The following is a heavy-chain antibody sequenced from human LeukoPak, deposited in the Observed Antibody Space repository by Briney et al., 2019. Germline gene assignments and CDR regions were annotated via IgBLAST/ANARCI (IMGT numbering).Heavy chain of an antibody. CDR3: ARERRDSSGYYYHSDY. Sequence: PSETLSLTCTVSGDSVSSGLYYWSWIRQPPGKGLEWIGNLYFSGSTNYSPSLKSRVTMSVDTSKNQFSLKLRSVTAADTAVYYCARERRDSSGYYYHSDYWGQGTLVTVSS. D-gene: IGHD3-22*01. V-gene: IGHV4-61*01. CDR2: LYFSGST. CDR1: GDSVSSGLYY. J-gene: IGHJ4*02.